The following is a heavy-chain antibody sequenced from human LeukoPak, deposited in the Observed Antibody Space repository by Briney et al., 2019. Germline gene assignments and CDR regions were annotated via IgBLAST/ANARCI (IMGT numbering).Heavy chain of an antibody. Sequence: SVKVSCKASGGTFSSYAISWVRQAPGQGREWMGGIIPIFDTANYAQKFQGRVTITADKSTSTAYMELSSLRSEDTAVYYCARDMVTTNTLYALDIWGQGTMITVSS. J-gene: IGHJ3*02. CDR3: ARDMVTTNTLYALDI. CDR1: GGTFSSYA. CDR2: IIPIFDTA. V-gene: IGHV1-69*06. D-gene: IGHD2-21*02.